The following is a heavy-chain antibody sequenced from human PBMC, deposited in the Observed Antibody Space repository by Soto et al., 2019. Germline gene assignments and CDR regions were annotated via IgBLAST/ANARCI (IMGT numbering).Heavy chain of an antibody. CDR1: GFTFSSYA. CDR2: ISGSGGST. Sequence: GGSLRLSCAASGFTFSSYAMGWVRQAPGKGLEWVSAISGSGGSTYYADSVKGRFTISRDNSKNTLYLQMNSLRAEDTAVYYCGNEGDTATIRLLYFDHWGQGTLVTVSS. CDR3: GNEGDTATIRLLYFDH. D-gene: IGHD1-26*01. J-gene: IGHJ4*02. V-gene: IGHV3-23*01.